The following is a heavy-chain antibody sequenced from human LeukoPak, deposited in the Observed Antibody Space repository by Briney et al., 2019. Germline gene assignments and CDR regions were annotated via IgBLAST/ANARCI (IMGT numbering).Heavy chain of an antibody. Sequence: SETLSLTCTVSGGSISSYYWSWIRQPPGKGLEWIGYIYYSGSTNYNPSLKSRVTISVDTSKNQFSLKLSSVTAADTAVYYCARLVVGSRLDPWGQGTLVTVSS. V-gene: IGHV4-59*01. J-gene: IGHJ5*02. D-gene: IGHD1-26*01. CDR1: GGSISSYY. CDR3: ARLVVGSRLDP. CDR2: IYYSGST.